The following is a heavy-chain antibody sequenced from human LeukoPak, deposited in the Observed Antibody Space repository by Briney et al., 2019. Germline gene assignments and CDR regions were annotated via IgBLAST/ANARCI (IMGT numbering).Heavy chain of an antibody. CDR2: IYTSGST. Sequence: SQTLSLTCTVSGGCISSGSYYWSWIRQPAGKGVEWIGRIYTSGSTNYNPSLKSRVTISVDTSKNQFSLKLSSVTAADTAVYYCARSKGELWPERYFDYWGQGTLVTVSS. V-gene: IGHV4-61*02. D-gene: IGHD3-16*01. CDR3: ARSKGELWPERYFDY. J-gene: IGHJ4*02. CDR1: GGCISSGSYY.